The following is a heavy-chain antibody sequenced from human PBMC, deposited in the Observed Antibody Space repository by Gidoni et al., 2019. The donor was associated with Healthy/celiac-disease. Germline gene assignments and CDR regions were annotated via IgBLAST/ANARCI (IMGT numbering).Heavy chain of an antibody. J-gene: IGHJ5*02. CDR2: ISSSSSYT. D-gene: IGHD1-26*01. Sequence: QVQLVESGGGLVKPGGSLRLSCAASGFTFSYYYMSWIRQAPGKGLEWVSYISSSSSYTNYADSVKGRFTISRDNAKNSLYLQMNSLRAEDTAVYYCARDPTNSMGNNWFDPWGQGTLVTVSS. V-gene: IGHV3-11*06. CDR3: ARDPTNSMGNNWFDP. CDR1: GFTFSYYY.